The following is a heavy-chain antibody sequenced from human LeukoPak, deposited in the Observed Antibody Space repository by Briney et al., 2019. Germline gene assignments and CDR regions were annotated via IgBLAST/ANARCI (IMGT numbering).Heavy chain of an antibody. Sequence: GGSLRLSCAASGFTFSSYSMNWVRQAPGKGLEWVSSISSSSSYIYYADSVKGRFTISRDNAKNSLYLQMNSLRAEDTAVYYCATDWRLTTVEPDSDYWGQGTLVTVSS. CDR3: ATDWRLTTVEPDSDY. CDR1: GFTFSSYS. CDR2: ISSSSSYI. J-gene: IGHJ4*02. V-gene: IGHV3-21*01. D-gene: IGHD4-23*01.